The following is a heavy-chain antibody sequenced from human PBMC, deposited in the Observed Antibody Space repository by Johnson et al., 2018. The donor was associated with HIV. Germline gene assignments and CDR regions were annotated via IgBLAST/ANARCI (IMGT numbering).Heavy chain of an antibody. Sequence: VQLVESGGGLVQPGGSLRLSCAASGFTVSSNYMSWVRQAPGKGLEWVSVIYSGDTTYYADSVKGRFTISRDNSKNTLYLQMNSLRAEDTALYYCARDSSGFGSWGCCAFDIWGQGTMVTVSS. D-gene: IGHD3-22*01. CDR2: IYSGDTT. CDR3: ARDSSGFGSWGCCAFDI. V-gene: IGHV3-66*02. CDR1: GFTVSSNY. J-gene: IGHJ3*02.